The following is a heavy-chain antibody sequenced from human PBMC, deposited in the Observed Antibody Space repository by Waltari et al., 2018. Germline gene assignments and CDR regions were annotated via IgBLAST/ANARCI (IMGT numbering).Heavy chain of an antibody. CDR3: AKGGDCNGGSCNFDY. D-gene: IGHD2-15*01. CDR2: ISPNSGGI. Sequence: QVQLVQSGAEVKKPGASVKVSCKASGYTFTDWYMYWVRQAPGQGLEWMGRISPNSGGINYAQKFQGRVTMTRDTSISTAYMELSRLTSDDTAVYYCAKGGDCNGGSCNFDYWGQGTVVTVSS. CDR1: GYTFTDWY. V-gene: IGHV1-2*06. J-gene: IGHJ4*02.